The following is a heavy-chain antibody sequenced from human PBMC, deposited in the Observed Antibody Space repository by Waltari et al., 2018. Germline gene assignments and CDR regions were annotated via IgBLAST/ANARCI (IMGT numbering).Heavy chain of an antibody. D-gene: IGHD3-10*01. J-gene: IGHJ4*02. V-gene: IGHV3-30*01. Sequence: QVQLVESGGGVVQPGKSLTLSCEVSGISVSSYAMHWVRQAPGKGLEWVAVFSFDGNNIYFADSVKGRFTINRDNSKNTLSLQMNSLTPEDTAIYYCARDGHSYFYGSWSDYWGQGTLVTVSS. CDR2: FSFDGNNI. CDR1: GISVSSYA. CDR3: ARDGHSYFYGSWSDY.